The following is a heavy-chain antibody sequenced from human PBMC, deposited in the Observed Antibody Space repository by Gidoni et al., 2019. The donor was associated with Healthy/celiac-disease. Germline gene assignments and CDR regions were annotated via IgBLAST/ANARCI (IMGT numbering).Heavy chain of an antibody. CDR3: AKREDVRAD. CDR1: GFTFSSYG. V-gene: IGHV3-30*18. J-gene: IGHJ4*02. D-gene: IGHD1-26*01. CDR2: ISYDGSNK. Sequence: QVQLVESGGGVVQPGRSLRLSCAASGFTFSSYGMHWVRQAPGKGLEWVAVISYDGSNKYYADSVKGRFTISRDNSKNTLYLQMNSLRAEDTAVYYCAKREDVRADWGQGTLVTVSS.